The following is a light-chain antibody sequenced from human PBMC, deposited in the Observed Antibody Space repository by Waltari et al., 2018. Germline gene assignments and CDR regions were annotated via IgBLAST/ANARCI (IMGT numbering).Light chain of an antibody. CDR3: QQYDNLPVT. CDR2: GAS. V-gene: IGKV1-33*01. Sequence: DIQMTQSPSSLSASVRDRVTITCQASQDISKYLSWYQQKPGKAPKLLIYGASNLETGVPSRFSGRGSRTDFTFTISSLQPEDVATYYCQQYDNLPVTFGQGTKVEIK. CDR1: QDISKY. J-gene: IGKJ1*01.